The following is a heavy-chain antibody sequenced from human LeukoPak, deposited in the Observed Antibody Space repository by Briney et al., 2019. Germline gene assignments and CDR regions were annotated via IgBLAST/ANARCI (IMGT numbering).Heavy chain of an antibody. V-gene: IGHV4-31*03. CDR2: LYDRGSST. Sequence: SETLSLTCTVSGGSVTSGDHYWSWIRQPPGKGLEWIGHLYDRGSSTVYNPSLKSRSTISMGASESQFSLRLSSVNAADTAVYYCARGRGYGYGIDYWGRGTLVTVSS. CDR1: GGSVTSGDHY. D-gene: IGHD4-17*01. J-gene: IGHJ4*02. CDR3: ARGRGYGYGIDY.